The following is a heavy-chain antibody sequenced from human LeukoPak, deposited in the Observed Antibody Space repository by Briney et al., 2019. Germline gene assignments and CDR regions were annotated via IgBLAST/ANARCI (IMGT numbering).Heavy chain of an antibody. Sequence: SETLSLTCTVSGGSISSYYCSWIRQPPGKGLEWIGYIYYSGSTNYSPCLKSRVTISVDTSKNQFSLKLSSVTAADTAVYYCARHFSRRVDYYYMDVWGKGTTVTISS. D-gene: IGHD2-2*01. V-gene: IGHV4-59*08. CDR2: IYYSGST. J-gene: IGHJ6*03. CDR1: GGSISSYY. CDR3: ARHFSRRVDYYYMDV.